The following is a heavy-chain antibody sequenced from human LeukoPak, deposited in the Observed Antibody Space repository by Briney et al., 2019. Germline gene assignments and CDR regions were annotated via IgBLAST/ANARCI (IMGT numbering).Heavy chain of an antibody. CDR2: ISAYNGNT. Sequence: ASVKVSCKASGYTFTSYGISWVRQAPGQGLEWMGWISAYNGNTNYAQKLQGRVTMTTDTSTSTAYMELRSLRSDDTAVYYCARDGYYDILTGYYGAMYYFDYWGQGTLVTVSS. J-gene: IGHJ4*02. CDR3: ARDGYYDILTGYYGAMYYFDY. CDR1: GYTFTSYG. V-gene: IGHV1-18*01. D-gene: IGHD3-9*01.